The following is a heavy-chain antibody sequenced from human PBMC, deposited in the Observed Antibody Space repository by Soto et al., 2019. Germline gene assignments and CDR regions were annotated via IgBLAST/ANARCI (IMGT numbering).Heavy chain of an antibody. CDR2: ISGSGGST. CDR3: AGMVRGGMSRRYYYGMDV. Sequence: PGGSLRLSCAASGFTFSSYAMSWVRQAPGKGLEWVSAISGSGGSTYYADSVKGRFTISRDNSKNTLYLQMNSLRAEDTAVYYCAGMVRGGMSRRYYYGMDVWGQGTTVTVSS. CDR1: GFTFSSYA. D-gene: IGHD3-10*01. V-gene: IGHV3-23*01. J-gene: IGHJ6*02.